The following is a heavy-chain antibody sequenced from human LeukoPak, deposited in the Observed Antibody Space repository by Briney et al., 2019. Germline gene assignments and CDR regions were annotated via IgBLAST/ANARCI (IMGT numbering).Heavy chain of an antibody. D-gene: IGHD3-9*01. CDR2: ISSSGSTI. V-gene: IGHV3-48*03. J-gene: IGHJ6*04. CDR1: GFTFSSYE. Sequence: GGSLRLSCAASGFTFSSYEMNWVRQAPGKGLEWVLYISSSGSTIYYADSVKGRFTISRDNAKNSLYLQMNSLRAEDTAVYYCARDPVRYFDWLHGDYGMDVWGKGTTVTVSS. CDR3: ARDPVRYFDWLHGDYGMDV.